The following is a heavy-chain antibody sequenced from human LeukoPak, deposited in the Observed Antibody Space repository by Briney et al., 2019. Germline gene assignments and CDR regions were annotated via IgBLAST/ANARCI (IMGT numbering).Heavy chain of an antibody. CDR1: GYTFTSYG. Sequence: ASVKVSCKASGYTFTSYGISWVRQAPGQGLEWMGIINPSGGSTSYAQKFQGRVTMTRDTSTSTVYMELSSLRSEDTAVYYCTRGRDYYYFDYWGQGTLVTVSS. CDR2: INPSGGST. CDR3: TRGRDYYYFDY. D-gene: IGHD4-17*01. J-gene: IGHJ4*02. V-gene: IGHV1-46*01.